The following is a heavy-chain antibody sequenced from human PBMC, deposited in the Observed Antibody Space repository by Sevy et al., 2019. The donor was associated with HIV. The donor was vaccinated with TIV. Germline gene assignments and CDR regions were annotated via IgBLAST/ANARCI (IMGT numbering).Heavy chain of an antibody. Sequence: WGSLRLSCAVSGFTFSGYVMNWVRQAPGKGLEWVSAINGKGRSTHYADSVEGRFTISRDNSKNTLYLQMNSLRAEDTAVYYCAKTIDSGGGVVPAANYYYYGMDVWGQGTTVTVSS. CDR1: GFTFSGYV. D-gene: IGHD2-2*01. CDR3: AKTIDSGGGVVPAANYYYYGMDV. V-gene: IGHV3-23*01. J-gene: IGHJ6*02. CDR2: INGKGRST.